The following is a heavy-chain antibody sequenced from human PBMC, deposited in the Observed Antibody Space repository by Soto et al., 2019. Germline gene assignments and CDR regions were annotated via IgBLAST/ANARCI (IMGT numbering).Heavy chain of an antibody. CDR1: GYTFTSYG. D-gene: IGHD6-19*01. J-gene: IGHJ3*02. CDR3: ARDVLSVGWLVHAFDI. Sequence: ASVKVSCKASGYTFTSYGISWVRQAPGQGLEWMGWISAYNGNTNYAQKLQGRVTMTTDTSTSTAYMELRSLRSDDTAVYYCARDVLSVGWLVHAFDIWGQGTMVTVSS. CDR2: ISAYNGNT. V-gene: IGHV1-18*04.